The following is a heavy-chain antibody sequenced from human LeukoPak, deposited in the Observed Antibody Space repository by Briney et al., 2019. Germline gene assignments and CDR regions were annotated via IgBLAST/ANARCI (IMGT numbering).Heavy chain of an antibody. CDR2: ISGSGGST. V-gene: IGHV3-23*01. CDR3: AKGYDFWSGYQAFDY. J-gene: IGHJ4*02. Sequence: PGGSLRLSCAASGFTFSSYAMSWVRQAPGKGLEWVSAISGSGGSTYYADSVKGRFTISRDNSKNTLYLQMNSLRAEDTAVYYCAKGYDFWSGYQAFDYWGRGTLVTVSS. CDR1: GFTFSSYA. D-gene: IGHD3-3*01.